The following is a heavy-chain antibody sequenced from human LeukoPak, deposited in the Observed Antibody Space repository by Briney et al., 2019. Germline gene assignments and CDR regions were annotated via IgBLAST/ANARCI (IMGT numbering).Heavy chain of an antibody. D-gene: IGHD3-22*01. CDR2: ISYDGSNK. CDR1: GFTFSSYA. CDR3: ARDGDHSSGYHDY. J-gene: IGHJ4*02. V-gene: IGHV3-30*04. Sequence: GSLRLSCAAYGFTFSSYAMHWVRQAPGKGLEWVAVISYDGSNKYYADSVKGRFTISRDNSKNTLYLQMNSLRAEDTAVYYCARDGDHSSGYHDYWGQGTLVTVSS.